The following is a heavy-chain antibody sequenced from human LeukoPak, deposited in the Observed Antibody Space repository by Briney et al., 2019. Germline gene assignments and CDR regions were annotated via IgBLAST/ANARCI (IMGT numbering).Heavy chain of an antibody. V-gene: IGHV4-39*07. J-gene: IGHJ5*02. CDR3: ARAVGWHCSSTGCWFDP. D-gene: IGHD2-2*01. Sequence: PSETLSLTCTVSGGSISSSSYYWGWIRQPPGKGLEWIGSIYYSGSTYYNPSLKSRVTISVDTSKNQFSLKLSSVTAADTAVYYCARAVGWHCSSTGCWFDPWGQGTLVTVSS. CDR2: IYYSGST. CDR1: GGSISSSSYY.